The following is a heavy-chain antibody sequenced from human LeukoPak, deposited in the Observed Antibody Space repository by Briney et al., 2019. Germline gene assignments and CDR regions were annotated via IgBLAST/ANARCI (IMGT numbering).Heavy chain of an antibody. J-gene: IGHJ4*02. V-gene: IGHV3-9*01. D-gene: IGHD6-6*01. CDR3: AKVRGPNIAARRGEFDY. CDR1: GFTFDDYA. CDR2: ISWNSGNI. Sequence: GGSLRLSCAASGFTFDDYAMHWVRQAPGKGLEWVSGISWNSGNIGYADSVKGRFTISRDNAKNSLYLQMNSLRAEDTALYYCAKVRGPNIAARRGEFDYWGQGTLVTVSS.